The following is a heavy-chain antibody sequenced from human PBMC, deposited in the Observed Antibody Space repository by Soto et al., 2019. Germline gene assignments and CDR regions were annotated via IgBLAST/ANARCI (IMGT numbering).Heavy chain of an antibody. CDR3: ARTLYAGLRGPPGI. J-gene: IGHJ3*02. CDR2: IYYSGST. V-gene: IGHV4-59*01. CDR1: GGSISSYY. D-gene: IGHD2-2*01. Sequence: SETLSLTCTVSGGSISSYYWSWIRQPPGKGLEWIGYIYYSGSTNYNPSLKSRVTISVDTSKNQFSLKLSSVTAADTAVYYCARTLYAGLRGPPGIWGQGTMVT.